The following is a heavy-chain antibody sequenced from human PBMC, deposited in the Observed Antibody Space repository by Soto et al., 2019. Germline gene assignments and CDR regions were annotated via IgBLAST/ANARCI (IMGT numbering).Heavy chain of an antibody. V-gene: IGHV3-23*01. CDR1: GFTFSSYA. Sequence: GGSLRLSCAASGFTFSSYAMSWVRQAPGKGLEWVSAISGSGGSTYYADSVKGRFTISRDNSKNTLYLQMNSLRAEDTAVYYCAKDRFGIAAAGTTNWFEPWGQGTLVTVSS. J-gene: IGHJ5*02. CDR2: ISGSGGST. D-gene: IGHD6-13*01. CDR3: AKDRFGIAAAGTTNWFEP.